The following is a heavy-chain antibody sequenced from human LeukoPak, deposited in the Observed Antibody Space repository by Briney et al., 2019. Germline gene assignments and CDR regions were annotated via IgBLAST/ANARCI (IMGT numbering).Heavy chain of an antibody. V-gene: IGHV4-59*08. CDR2: IYYSGSP. CDR1: GGSISSFY. Sequence: SETLSLTCTVSGGSISSFYWSWIRQPPGKGLEWIGYIYYSGSPNYNPSLKSRVTISVDTSKNQISLKLSSVTAADTAVYYSARIRGGFGGLLFDPWGQGTLVTVSS. CDR3: ARIRGGFGGLLFDP. D-gene: IGHD3-10*01. J-gene: IGHJ5*02.